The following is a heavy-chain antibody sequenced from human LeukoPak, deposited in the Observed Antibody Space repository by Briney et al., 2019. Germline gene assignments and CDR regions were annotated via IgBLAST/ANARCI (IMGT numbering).Heavy chain of an antibody. D-gene: IGHD3-3*01. CDR3: AKDHYWSIDY. Sequence: GGSLRLSCTASGFTFSSYTMSWVRQAPGKGLKWVSTISTGGGNTYYADSVQGRFTVSRDDSKNTLYLQMNSLRAEDTAVYYCAKDHYWSIDYWGRGTLVTVS. V-gene: IGHV3-23*01. CDR2: ISTGGGNT. J-gene: IGHJ4*02. CDR1: GFTFSSYT.